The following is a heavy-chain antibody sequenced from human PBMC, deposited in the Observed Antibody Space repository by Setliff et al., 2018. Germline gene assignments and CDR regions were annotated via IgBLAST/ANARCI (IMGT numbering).Heavy chain of an antibody. Sequence: GESLKISCAASGFTFSDYGMHWVRQAPGKGLEWVAVIWYDGSNKYYADSVKGRFTISRDNSKNTLYLQMNSLRAEDTAVYYCAKDRDVLRFLEWSWGPRNLNYYYYYMDVWGKGTTVTVSS. CDR1: GFTFSDYG. CDR3: AKDRDVLRFLEWSWGPRNLNYYYYYMDV. V-gene: IGHV3-30*02. J-gene: IGHJ6*03. CDR2: IWYDGSNK. D-gene: IGHD3-3*01.